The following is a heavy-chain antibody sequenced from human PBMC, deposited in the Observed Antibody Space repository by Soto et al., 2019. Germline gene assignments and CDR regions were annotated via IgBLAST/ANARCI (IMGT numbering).Heavy chain of an antibody. V-gene: IGHV4-30-2*01. J-gene: IGHJ2*01. CDR3: ARESRSSRYDSSGYSQFWFFDL. CDR2: IYQSGST. D-gene: IGHD3-22*01. CDR1: GGSISSGGYS. Sequence: SATLSLTCAVSGGSISSGGYSWSWIRQPPGKGLEWIGYIYQSGSTYYNPSLKSRVTISVDWSKNQFALELSSVTAADTAVYYCARESRSSRYDSSGYSQFWFFDLWGRGTLVTVSS.